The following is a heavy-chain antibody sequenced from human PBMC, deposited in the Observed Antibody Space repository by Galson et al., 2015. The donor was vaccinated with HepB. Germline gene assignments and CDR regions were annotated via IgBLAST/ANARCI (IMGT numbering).Heavy chain of an antibody. CDR2: ISYDGSKK. CDR3: AKEEVSYSSSSFVGAFHI. D-gene: IGHD6-6*01. V-gene: IGHV3-30*18. CDR1: GFTFSSYG. J-gene: IGHJ3*02. Sequence: SLRLSCAASGFTFSSYGMHWVRQAPGKGLEWVAVISYDGSKKYYADSVKGRFTISRDNSKNTFYLQMNSLTAEDTAVYYCAKEEVSYSSSSFVGAFHIWGQGTMVTVSS.